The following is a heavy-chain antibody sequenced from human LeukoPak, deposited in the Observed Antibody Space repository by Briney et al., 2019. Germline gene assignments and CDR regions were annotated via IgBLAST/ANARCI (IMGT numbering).Heavy chain of an antibody. Sequence: GASLKISCKGSGYSFTSYWIGWVRQLPGKGLEWMGIIYPGDSDAGYSPSFQGQVTISADKSISTAYLQWSSLKASDTAMYYCARMALRDGFTYYFDYWGQGTLVTVSS. V-gene: IGHV5-51*01. CDR3: ARMALRDGFTYYFDY. CDR2: IYPGDSDA. J-gene: IGHJ4*02. D-gene: IGHD5-24*01. CDR1: GYSFTSYW.